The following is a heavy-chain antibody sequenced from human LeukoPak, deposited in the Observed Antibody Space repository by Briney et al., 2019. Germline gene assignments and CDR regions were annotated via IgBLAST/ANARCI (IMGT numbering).Heavy chain of an antibody. J-gene: IGHJ4*02. CDR2: VNPNSGGT. CDR1: GYTFTTYY. CDR3: AGAGQLDY. V-gene: IGHV1-2*02. Sequence: GASVKVSCKASGYTFTTYYMHWVRQAPGQGLEWMGWVNPNSGGTNYAQKFQGRVTMTRDTSTSTAYMELRSLRSDDTAVYYCAGAGQLDYWGQGTLVTVSS. D-gene: IGHD1-1*01.